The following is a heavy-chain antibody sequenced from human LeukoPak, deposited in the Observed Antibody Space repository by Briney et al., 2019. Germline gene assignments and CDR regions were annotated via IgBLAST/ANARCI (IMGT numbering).Heavy chain of an antibody. Sequence: SETLSLTCTVSGGSISSSSYYWGWIRQPPGKGLEWIGSIYYSGSTYYNPSLKSRVTISVDTSRNQFSLKLSSVTAADTAVYYCARTGYCSGGSCYSPSYYYYYMDVWGKGTTVTISS. CDR2: IYYSGST. D-gene: IGHD2-15*01. CDR3: ARTGYCSGGSCYSPSYYYYYMDV. V-gene: IGHV4-39*07. J-gene: IGHJ6*03. CDR1: GGSISSSSYY.